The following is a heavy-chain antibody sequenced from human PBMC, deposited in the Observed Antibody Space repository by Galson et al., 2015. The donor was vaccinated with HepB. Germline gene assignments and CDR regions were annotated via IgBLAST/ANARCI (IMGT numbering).Heavy chain of an antibody. Sequence: SLRLSCAASGFTFSSYALSWVRQAPGTGLEWVSGISGSGGSTKYADSVKGRFTISRDNSKTTLYLQMNSLRAEDTALYYCASLVGVDYWGQGTLVTASS. CDR1: GFTFSSYA. CDR2: ISGSGGST. V-gene: IGHV3-23*01. D-gene: IGHD2-8*02. J-gene: IGHJ4*02. CDR3: ASLVGVDY.